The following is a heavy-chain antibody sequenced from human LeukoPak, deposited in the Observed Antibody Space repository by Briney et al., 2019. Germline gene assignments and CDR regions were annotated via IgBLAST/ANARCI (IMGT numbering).Heavy chain of an antibody. V-gene: IGHV3-30*02. CDR3: AKDSSVYHYGSRNFDY. CDR1: GFTFISYG. CDR2: LRYDGSNK. D-gene: IGHD3-22*01. J-gene: IGHJ4*02. Sequence: GGSLRLSCAASGFTFISYGMHWVRQAPGKGLEWVAFLRYDGSNKYYADSVKGRFTISRDNSKNTLYLQMDSLRAEDTAIYYCAKDSSVYHYGSRNFDYWGQGTLVTVSS.